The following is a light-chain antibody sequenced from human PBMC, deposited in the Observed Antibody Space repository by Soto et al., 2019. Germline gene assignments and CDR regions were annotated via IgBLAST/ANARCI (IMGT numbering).Light chain of an antibody. Sequence: EIVLTQSPATLSLSPGERATLSCRASQSVSGHLAWYQQKPGQAPRLLIYDASERATGIPARFSGSGSGTDFTLTISSLEPEDFAVYYCQQRSNWLWTFGQGTKVEIK. CDR1: QSVSGH. J-gene: IGKJ1*01. CDR3: QQRSNWLWT. CDR2: DAS. V-gene: IGKV3-11*01.